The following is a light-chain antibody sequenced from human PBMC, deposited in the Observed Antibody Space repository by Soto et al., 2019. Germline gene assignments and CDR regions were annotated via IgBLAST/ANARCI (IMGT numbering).Light chain of an antibody. V-gene: IGLV1-44*01. J-gene: IGLJ1*01. Sequence: QSVLTQPPSASGTPGQRVTISCCGSSSNIGSNAVNWYQQFPGTAPKLLIYTDNQRPSGVPDRFSGSKSGTSASLAISGLQSEDEADYFCAAWDGSLNAYVFGTGTKLTVL. CDR2: TDN. CDR3: AAWDGSLNAYV. CDR1: SSNIGSNA.